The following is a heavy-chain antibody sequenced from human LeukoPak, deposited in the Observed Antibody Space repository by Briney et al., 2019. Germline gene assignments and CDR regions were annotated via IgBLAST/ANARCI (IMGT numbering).Heavy chain of an antibody. D-gene: IGHD6-19*01. CDR2: IGGGDRT. V-gene: IGHV3-23*01. Sequence: GGSLRLSCAASGFTFSSYAMSWVRQAPGKGLEWVSAIGGGDRTYYADSAKGRFTISRDNSKNTLYLQMNSLRAEDTAVYYCAKKEGGPIVVAGYFDFWGQGALVTVSS. CDR3: AKKEGGPIVVAGYFDF. J-gene: IGHJ4*02. CDR1: GFTFSSYA.